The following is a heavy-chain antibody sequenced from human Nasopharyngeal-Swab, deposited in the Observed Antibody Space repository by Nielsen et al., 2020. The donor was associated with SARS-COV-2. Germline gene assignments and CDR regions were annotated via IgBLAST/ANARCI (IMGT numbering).Heavy chain of an antibody. Sequence: GESLKISCEASGFTFSSYGMHWVRQAPGKGLEWVAVISYDGSNKYYADSVKGRFTISRDNSKNTLYLQMNSLRAEDTAVYYCAKTVEYYGSGEGYYGMDVWGQGTTVTVSS. CDR3: AKTVEYYGSGEGYYGMDV. CDR2: ISYDGSNK. CDR1: GFTFSSYG. D-gene: IGHD3-10*01. V-gene: IGHV3-30*18. J-gene: IGHJ6*02.